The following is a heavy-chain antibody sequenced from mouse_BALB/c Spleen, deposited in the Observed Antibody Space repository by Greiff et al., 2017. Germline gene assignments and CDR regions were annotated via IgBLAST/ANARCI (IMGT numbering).Heavy chain of an antibody. CDR2: ISSGGSYT. J-gene: IGHJ2*01. D-gene: IGHD1-1*01. CDR1: GFTFSSYG. CDR3: ARRFITTEDFDY. Sequence: EVKVVESGGDLVKPGGSLKLSCAASGFTFSSYGMSWVRQTPDKRLEWVATISSGGSYTYYPDSVKGRFTISRDNAKNTLYLQMSSLKSEDTAMYYCARRFITTEDFDYWGQGTTLTVSS. V-gene: IGHV5-6*02.